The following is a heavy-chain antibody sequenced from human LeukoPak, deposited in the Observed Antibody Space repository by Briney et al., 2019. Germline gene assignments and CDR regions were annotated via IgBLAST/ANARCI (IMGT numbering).Heavy chain of an antibody. J-gene: IGHJ4*02. CDR3: ARNRYGSGRY. D-gene: IGHD3-10*01. CDR2: ISYSGTT. CDR1: GGSIGSYY. V-gene: IGHV4-59*01. Sequence: SETLSLTCTVSGGSIGSYYWTWLRQSPGKGLEWIGYISYSGTTNYNPSLKGRVAISLDTPKNQFALKLTSVTAADTAVYYCARNRYGSGRYWGQGTLVTVSS.